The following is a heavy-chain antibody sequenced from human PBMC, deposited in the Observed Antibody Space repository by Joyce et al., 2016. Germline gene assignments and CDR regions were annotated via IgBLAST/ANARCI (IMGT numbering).Heavy chain of an antibody. CDR3: ARDYYGRIDY. J-gene: IGHJ4*02. Sequence: EVQLVESGGGPVQPGGSLRLSCAASEITFSSRWMHWVRQVPGEGLEWVSRILGNGSGATYADSVKGRFTISRDNAKNTLYLQMNSLRAEDTAVYYCARDYYGRIDYWGQGTVVTVSS. D-gene: IGHD3-16*01. V-gene: IGHV3-74*01. CDR2: ILGNGSGA. CDR1: EITFSSRW.